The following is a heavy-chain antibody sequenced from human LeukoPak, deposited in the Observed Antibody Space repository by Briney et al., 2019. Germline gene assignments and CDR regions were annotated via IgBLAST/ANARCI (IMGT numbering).Heavy chain of an antibody. CDR3: ARDGGLRIQLWAYY. CDR2: INPSGGST. CDR1: RYTFTSYY. D-gene: IGHD5-18*01. Sequence: ASVKLSCKASRYTFTSYYMRWVRQPPGQGLEWMGIINPSGGSTSYAQKFQGRVTMTRDTSTSTVYMELSSLRSEDTAVYYCARDGGLRIQLWAYYWGQGTMVTVSS. V-gene: IGHV1-46*01. J-gene: IGHJ4*02.